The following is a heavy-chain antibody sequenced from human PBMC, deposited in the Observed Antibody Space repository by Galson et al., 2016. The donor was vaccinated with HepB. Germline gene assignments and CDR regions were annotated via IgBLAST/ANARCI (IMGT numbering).Heavy chain of an antibody. V-gene: IGHV4-39*01. Sequence: LSLTCTVSGGSISSSNYYWGWVRQPPGKGLEWIGGIYYSGRTYYNPSLKSRVSMSVDTSRNQFFLRLNSVTAADTAVYFCARPMFSDYYTLFAYWGQGILVTVSS. D-gene: IGHD5/OR15-5a*01. CDR3: ARPMFSDYYTLFAY. J-gene: IGHJ4*02. CDR2: IYYSGRT. CDR1: GGSISSSNYY.